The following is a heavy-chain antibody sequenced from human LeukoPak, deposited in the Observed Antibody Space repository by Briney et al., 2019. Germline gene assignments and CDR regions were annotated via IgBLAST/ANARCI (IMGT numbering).Heavy chain of an antibody. CDR2: ISAYNGNT. CDR3: ARDSKYSSSSEDSQDY. D-gene: IGHD6-6*01. CDR1: GYTFTSYD. Sequence: ASVKVSCKASGYTFTSYDINWVRQATGQGLEWMGWISAYNGNTNYAQKLQGRVTMTTDTSTSTAYMELRSLRSDDTAVYYCARDSKYSSSSEDSQDYWGQGTLVTVSS. J-gene: IGHJ4*02. V-gene: IGHV1-18*01.